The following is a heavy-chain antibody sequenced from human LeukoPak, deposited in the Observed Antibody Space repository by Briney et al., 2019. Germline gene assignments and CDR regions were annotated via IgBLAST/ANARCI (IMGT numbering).Heavy chain of an antibody. Sequence: PSETLSLTCAVYGGSFSGYYWSWIRQPPGKGLEWIGEINHSGSTNYNPSLKSRVTISVDTSKNQFSLKLSSVTAADTAVYYCARGPLYGYKNWGQGTLVTVSS. V-gene: IGHV4-34*01. D-gene: IGHD5/OR15-5a*01. J-gene: IGHJ4*02. CDR1: GGSFSGYY. CDR3: ARGPLYGYKN. CDR2: INHSGST.